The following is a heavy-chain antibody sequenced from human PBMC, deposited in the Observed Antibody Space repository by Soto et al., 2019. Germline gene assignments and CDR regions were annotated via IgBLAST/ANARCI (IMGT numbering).Heavy chain of an antibody. D-gene: IGHD2-15*01. V-gene: IGHV4-59*07. Sequence: SPPLSLTFTVSGGDISPFCWRWHRQPPRRGLEWIVHLYYSGNTTHNPSLKSRVTISVDASKNHVSLRLTSVTAADTAVYYCARVGVVATRTVDYWRQGPGVT. J-gene: IGHJ4*02. CDR3: ARVGVVATRTVDY. CDR1: GGDISPFC. CDR2: LYYSGNT.